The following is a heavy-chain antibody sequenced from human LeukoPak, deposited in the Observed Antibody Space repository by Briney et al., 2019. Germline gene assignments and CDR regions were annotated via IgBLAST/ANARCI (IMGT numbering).Heavy chain of an antibody. CDR3: AKDMGYDFWYYFDY. D-gene: IGHD3-3*01. CDR1: GFTFSSYW. CDR2: INSDGSST. J-gene: IGHJ4*02. Sequence: GGSLRLSCAASGFTFSSYWMHWVRQAPGKGLVWVSRINSDGSSTSYADSVKGRFTISRDNAKNTLYLQMNSLRAEDMALYYCAKDMGYDFWYYFDYWGQGTLVTVSS. V-gene: IGHV3-74*01.